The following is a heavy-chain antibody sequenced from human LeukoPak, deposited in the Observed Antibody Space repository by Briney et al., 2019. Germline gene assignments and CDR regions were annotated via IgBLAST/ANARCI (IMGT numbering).Heavy chain of an antibody. J-gene: IGHJ5*02. CDR3: ARGLRKHSSGWYRDRTSAGT. CDR1: GYTFTSYD. V-gene: IGHV1-8*01. CDR2: MNPNSGNT. D-gene: IGHD6-19*01. Sequence: ASVKVSCKASGYTFTSYDINWVRQATGQGLEWMGWMNPNSGNTGYAQKFQGRVTMTRNTSISTAYMELSSLRSEDTAVYYCARGLRKHSSGWYRDRTSAGTWGQGTLVTVSS.